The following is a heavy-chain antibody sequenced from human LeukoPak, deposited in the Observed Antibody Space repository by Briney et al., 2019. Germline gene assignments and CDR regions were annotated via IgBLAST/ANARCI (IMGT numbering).Heavy chain of an antibody. J-gene: IGHJ4*02. CDR3: ARDRGGYAEGSDY. D-gene: IGHD5-12*01. CDR1: GYTFTSYG. CDR2: IIPIFGTA. V-gene: IGHV1-69*13. Sequence: ASVKVSCKAPGYTFTSYGISWVRRAPGQGLEWMGGIIPIFGTANYAQKFQGRVTITADESTSTAYMELSSLRSEDTAVYYCARDRGGYAEGSDYWGQGTLVTVSS.